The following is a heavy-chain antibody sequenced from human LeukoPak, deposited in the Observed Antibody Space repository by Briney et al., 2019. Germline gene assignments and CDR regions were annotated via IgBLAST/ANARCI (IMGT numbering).Heavy chain of an antibody. CDR3: AKNRAPYSSSWSDY. CDR2: ISYDGSNK. D-gene: IGHD6-13*01. J-gene: IGHJ4*02. V-gene: IGHV3-30*18. CDR1: GFTFSSYI. Sequence: GGSLRLSCAASGFTFSSYIMNWVRQAPGKGLEWVAVISYDGSNKYYADSVKGRFTISRDNSKNTLYLQMNSLRAEDTAVYYCAKNRAPYSSSWSDYWGQGTLVTVSS.